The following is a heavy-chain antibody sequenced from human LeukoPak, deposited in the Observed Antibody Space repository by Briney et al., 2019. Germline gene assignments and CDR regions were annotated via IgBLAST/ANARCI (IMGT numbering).Heavy chain of an antibody. CDR1: GGSISSSSYY. CDR3: ARRPYNWNDRWFDP. CDR2: IYYSGST. Sequence: PSETLSLTCTVSGGSISSSSYYWGWIRQPPGKGLEWIGSIYYSGSTYYNPSLKSRVTISVDTSKNQFSLKLSSVTAADTDVYYCARRPYNWNDRWFDPWGQGTLVTVSS. V-gene: IGHV4-39*01. D-gene: IGHD1-1*01. J-gene: IGHJ5*02.